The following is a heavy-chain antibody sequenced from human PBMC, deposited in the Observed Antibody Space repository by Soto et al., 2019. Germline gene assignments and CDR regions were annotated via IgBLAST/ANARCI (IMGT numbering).Heavy chain of an antibody. CDR3: AKDGGYSYGPYDY. CDR2: ISSSSSTI. V-gene: IGHV3-48*01. J-gene: IGHJ4*02. D-gene: IGHD5-18*01. CDR1: GFTFGSYS. Sequence: EVQLVESGGGLVQPGGSLRLSCAASGFTFGSYSMNWVRQAPGKGLEWVSYISSSSSTIYHADSVEGRFTISRDNAKNSLDLQMNSLRAEDTAVYYCAKDGGYSYGPYDYWGQGTLVTVSS.